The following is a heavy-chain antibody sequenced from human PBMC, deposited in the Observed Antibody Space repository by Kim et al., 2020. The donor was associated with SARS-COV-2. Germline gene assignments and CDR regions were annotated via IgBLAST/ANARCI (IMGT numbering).Heavy chain of an antibody. Sequence: GGSLRLSCAASGFTFDDYAMHWVRQAPGKGLEWVSGVSWSGDYKGYADSVKGRFTISRDNVKNSLYMQMNSLRAEDKALYYCAKGVGSTLQDYGMDVWGHGTTVTVFS. J-gene: IGHJ6*02. CDR3: AKGVGSTLQDYGMDV. CDR2: VSWSGDYK. CDR1: GFTFDDYA. V-gene: IGHV3-9*01. D-gene: IGHD2-2*01.